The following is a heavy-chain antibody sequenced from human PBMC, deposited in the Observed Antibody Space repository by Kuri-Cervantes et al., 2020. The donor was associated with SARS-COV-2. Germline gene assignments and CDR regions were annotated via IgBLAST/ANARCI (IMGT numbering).Heavy chain of an antibody. V-gene: IGHV3-21*04. CDR2: ISTSSAYI. J-gene: IGHJ6*03. CDR3: ARGLYCSSTSCYRKTDYYYYMDV. CDR1: GFTFSSYS. D-gene: IGHD2-2*01. Sequence: GGSLRLSCAASGFTFSSYSMNWVRQAPGKGLEWVSYISTSSAYIYHGDSVKGRFVISRDNAKNSLYLQMTSLRAEDTAVYYCARGLYCSSTSCYRKTDYYYYMDVWGKGTTVTVSS.